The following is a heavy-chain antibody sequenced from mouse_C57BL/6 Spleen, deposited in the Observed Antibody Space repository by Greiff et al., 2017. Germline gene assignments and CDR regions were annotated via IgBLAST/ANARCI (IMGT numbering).Heavy chain of an antibody. CDR3: AREVSMVTTDPWFAY. V-gene: IGHV1-85*01. D-gene: IGHD2-2*01. CDR1: GYTFTSYD. J-gene: IGHJ3*01. CDR2: IYPRDGST. Sequence: QVQLQQSGPELVKPGASVKLSCKASGYTFTSYDINWVKQRPGQGLEWIGWIYPRDGSTKYNEKFKGKATLTVDTSSSTAYMELHSLTSDDSAVYFCAREVSMVTTDPWFAYWGQGTLVTVSA.